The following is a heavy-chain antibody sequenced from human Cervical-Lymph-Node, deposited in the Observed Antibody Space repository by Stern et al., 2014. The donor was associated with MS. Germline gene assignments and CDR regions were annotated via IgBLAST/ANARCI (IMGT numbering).Heavy chain of an antibody. V-gene: IGHV3-33*01. CDR3: ARSSSPSPYYYYGMDV. D-gene: IGHD6-13*01. CDR2: IWHAGSNN. Sequence: VQLVESGGGVVQPGRSLRLSCAASGFTFSSYGMHWVRQAPGKGLEWVAVIWHAGSNNYYADFVKGRITISTDTSKNMLYLHMNSLRAEDTAVYYCARSSSPSPYYYYGMDVWGQGTTVTVSS. J-gene: IGHJ6*02. CDR1: GFTFSSYG.